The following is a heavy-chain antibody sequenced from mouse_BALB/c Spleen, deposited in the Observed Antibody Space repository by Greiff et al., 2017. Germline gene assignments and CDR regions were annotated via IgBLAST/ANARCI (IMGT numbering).Heavy chain of an antibody. CDR3: ARRMIHAMDY. CDR1: GFTFSSFG. D-gene: IGHD2-4*01. CDR2: ISSGSSTI. Sequence: EVMLVESGGGLVQPGGSRKLSCAASGFTFSSFGMHWVRQAPEKGLEWVAYISSGSSTIYYADTVKGRFTISRDNPKNTLFLQMTSLRSEDTAMYYCARRMIHAMDYWGQGTSVTVSS. V-gene: IGHV5-17*02. J-gene: IGHJ4*01.